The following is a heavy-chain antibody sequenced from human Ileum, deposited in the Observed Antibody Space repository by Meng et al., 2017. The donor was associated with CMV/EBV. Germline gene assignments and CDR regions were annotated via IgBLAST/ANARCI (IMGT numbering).Heavy chain of an antibody. CDR1: GFTFSSYW. CDR3: AREGVAGHYYYHYGMDV. CDR2: INSDGSST. J-gene: IGHJ6*02. D-gene: IGHD2-15*01. V-gene: IGHV3-74*01. Sequence: GGSLRLSCAASGFTFSSYWMHWVRQAPGKGLVWVSRINSDGSSTSYADSVKGRFTIARDNAKNTLYLQMNSLRAEDTAVYYCAREGVAGHYYYHYGMDVWGQGTTVTVSS.